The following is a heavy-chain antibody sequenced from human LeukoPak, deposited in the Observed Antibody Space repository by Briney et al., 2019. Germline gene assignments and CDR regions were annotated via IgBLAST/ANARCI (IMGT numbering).Heavy chain of an antibody. J-gene: IGHJ4*02. Sequence: GESLKISCKGSGYPFNTYWIGWVRQMPGKGLEWMGIIYPGDFDTRYSPSFRGQVTISVDRSITTAYLQWNSLKASDTAIYYCARAPTVTSSWHYFDFWGQGTLVTVSS. CDR3: ARAPTVTSSWHYFDF. V-gene: IGHV5-51*01. CDR2: IYPGDFDT. CDR1: GYPFNTYW. D-gene: IGHD6-13*01.